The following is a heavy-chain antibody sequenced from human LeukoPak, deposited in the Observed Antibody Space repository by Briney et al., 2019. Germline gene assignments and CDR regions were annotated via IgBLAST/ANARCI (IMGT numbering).Heavy chain of an antibody. CDR2: IYSGGST. Sequence: GGSLRLSCAASGFTVSSTYMSLVRQAPGKGLEWVSLIYSGGSTYYADSVKGRFTISRDNSENTLYFQMNSLTAEDTAVYYCAKGSKRYLDYWGQGTLVTVSS. CDR3: AKGSKRYLDY. CDR1: GFTVSSTY. V-gene: IGHV3-66*01. J-gene: IGHJ4*02.